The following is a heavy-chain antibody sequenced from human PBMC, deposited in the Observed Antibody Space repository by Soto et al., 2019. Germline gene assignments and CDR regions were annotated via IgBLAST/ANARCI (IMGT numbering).Heavy chain of an antibody. CDR2: IYSGGST. Sequence: GGSLRLSCAASGFTVSSNYMSWVRQAPGKGLEWVSVIYSGGSTYYADSVKGRFTVSRDNSKNTLYLQMNSLRAEDTAVYYCARVLPRVYFHPWGQGTLVTVSS. V-gene: IGHV3-66*01. CDR1: GFTVSSNY. CDR3: ARVLPRVYFHP. J-gene: IGHJ5*02. D-gene: IGHD6-13*01.